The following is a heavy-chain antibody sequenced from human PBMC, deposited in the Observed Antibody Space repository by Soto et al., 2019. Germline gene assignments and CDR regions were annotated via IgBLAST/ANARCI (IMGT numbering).Heavy chain of an antibody. CDR1: GASISSTTSGNC. CDR2: IYHSGST. J-gene: IGHJ4*02. CDR3: ARMVGATLVDF. Sequence: QVQLQESGPGLVRPSGTLSLTCAVSGASISSTTSGNCWRWVRQPPGKGLDWIGEIYHSGSTNYNPSLKSRVTMSVDKSKNQFSLKLSSVTAADTAVYYCARMVGATLVDFWGQGTLVTVSS. V-gene: IGHV4-4*02. D-gene: IGHD1-26*01.